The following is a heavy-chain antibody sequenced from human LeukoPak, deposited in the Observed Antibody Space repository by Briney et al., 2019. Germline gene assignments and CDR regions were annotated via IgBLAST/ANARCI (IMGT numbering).Heavy chain of an antibody. Sequence: SETLSLTCTVSGGSISSSSYYWGWIRQPPGKGLEWIGNMYYSGSTYYNPSLKSRVTISVDTSKNQFSLKLSSVTAADTAVYYCARNRGAYSSSWYYFDYWGQGTLVTVSS. CDR2: MYYSGST. CDR3: ARNRGAYSSSWYYFDY. CDR1: GGSISSSSYY. J-gene: IGHJ4*02. D-gene: IGHD6-13*01. V-gene: IGHV4-39*07.